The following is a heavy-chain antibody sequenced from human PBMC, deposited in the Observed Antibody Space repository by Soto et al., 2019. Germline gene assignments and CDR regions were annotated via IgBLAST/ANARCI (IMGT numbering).Heavy chain of an antibody. CDR3: ASPRVRRGYYYGMYV. CDR1: GGTFSSYT. V-gene: IGHV1-69*02. CDR2: IIPILGIA. J-gene: IGHJ6*02. D-gene: IGHD3-10*01. Sequence: QVQLVQSGAEVKKPGSSVKVSCKASGGTFSSYTISWVRQAPGQGLEWMGRIIPILGIANYAQKFQGRVTITADKYTSTAYMELSSLRSEDTAVYYCASPRVRRGYYYGMYVWGQGTTVTVSS.